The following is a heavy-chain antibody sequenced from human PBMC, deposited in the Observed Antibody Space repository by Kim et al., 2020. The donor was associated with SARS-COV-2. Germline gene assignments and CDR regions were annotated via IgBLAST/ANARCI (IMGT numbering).Heavy chain of an antibody. D-gene: IGHD3-3*01. CDR2: IIPIFGTA. Sequence: SVKVSCKASGGTFSSYAISWVRQAPGQGLEWMGGIIPIFGTANYAQKFQGRVTITADESTSTAYMELSSLRSEDTAVYYCARGYYDFWSGKALSYYYYGMDVWGQGTTVTVSS. CDR1: GGTFSSYA. J-gene: IGHJ6*02. V-gene: IGHV1-69*13. CDR3: ARGYYDFWSGKALSYYYYGMDV.